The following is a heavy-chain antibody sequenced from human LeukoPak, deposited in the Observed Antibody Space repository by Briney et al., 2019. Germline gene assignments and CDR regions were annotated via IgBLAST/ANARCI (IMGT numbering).Heavy chain of an antibody. Sequence: SETLSLTCTVSGGSISSGSYYWSWIRQPPGKGLEWIGEINHSGSTNYNPSLKSRVTISVDTSKNQFSLKLNSVTAADTAVYYCARRTDTRGYRRFDYWGQGTLVTVSS. CDR2: INHSGST. D-gene: IGHD5-18*01. J-gene: IGHJ4*02. CDR3: ARRTDTRGYRRFDY. CDR1: GGSISSGSYY. V-gene: IGHV4-39*01.